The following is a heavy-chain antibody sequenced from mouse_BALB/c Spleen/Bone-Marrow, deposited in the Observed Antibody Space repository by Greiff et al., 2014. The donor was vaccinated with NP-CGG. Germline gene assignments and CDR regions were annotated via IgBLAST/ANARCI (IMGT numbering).Heavy chain of an antibody. J-gene: IGHJ4*01. CDR2: ISSCSSTV. V-gene: IGHV5-17*02. CDR3: ARTTYYAMDY. Sequence: EVMLVESGGGLVQPGGSRKLSCAASGFTFSSFGMHWVRQAQEKGLEWVAYISSCSSTVYYADTVKGRFTISRDNPKNAMFPQMDSLRYEDTAMYYCARTTYYAMDYWGQGTSVTVSS. CDR1: GFTFSSFG. D-gene: IGHD2-12*01.